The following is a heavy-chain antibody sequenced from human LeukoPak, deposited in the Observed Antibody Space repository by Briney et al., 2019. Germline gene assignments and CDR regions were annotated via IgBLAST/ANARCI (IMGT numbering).Heavy chain of an antibody. CDR3: ARDYGSVPNDY. CDR2: FDPEDGET. Sequence: ASVKVSCEVSGYTLTELSMHWVRQAPGKGLEWMGGFDPEDGETIYAQKFQDRVTITADESTSTAYMELSSLRSEDTAVYYCARDYGSVPNDYWGQGTLVTVSS. V-gene: IGHV1-24*01. D-gene: IGHD3-10*01. J-gene: IGHJ4*02. CDR1: GYTLTELS.